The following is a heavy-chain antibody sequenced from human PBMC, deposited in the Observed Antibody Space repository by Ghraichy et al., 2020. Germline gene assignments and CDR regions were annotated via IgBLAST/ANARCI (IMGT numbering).Heavy chain of an antibody. Sequence: GGSLNISCAASGFTFSTYCMNWARQAPGTGLEWVSSISSSNSNIYYADSVKGRFTISRDNAKNSLHLQMNSLRVEDTAVYYCASSPMTTAYFDYWGQGTLVTVSS. V-gene: IGHV3-21*01. D-gene: IGHD4-11*01. J-gene: IGHJ4*02. CDR3: ASSPMTTAYFDY. CDR2: ISSSNSNI. CDR1: GFTFSTYC.